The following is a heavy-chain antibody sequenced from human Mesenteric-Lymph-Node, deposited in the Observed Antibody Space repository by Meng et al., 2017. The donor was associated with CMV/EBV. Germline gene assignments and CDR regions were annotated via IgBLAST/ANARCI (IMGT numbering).Heavy chain of an antibody. Sequence: GESLKISCAVSGFTFSRYWMSWVRQAPGQGLEWVSTVSGSGSNTYYADSVKGRFTISRDNSQRTVFLQMNSLRVDDTAVYFCAKAFSASYIDVATVFDYWGEGTLVTVSS. J-gene: IGHJ4*02. CDR2: VSGSGSNT. V-gene: IGHV3-23*01. D-gene: IGHD3-10*01. CDR3: AKAFSASYIDVATVFDY. CDR1: GFTFSRYW.